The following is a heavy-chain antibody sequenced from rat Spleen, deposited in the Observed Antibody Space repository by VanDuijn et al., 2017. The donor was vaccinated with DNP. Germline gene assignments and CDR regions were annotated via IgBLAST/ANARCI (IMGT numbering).Heavy chain of an antibody. CDR2: MSSGGST. CDR1: GFSLTRDG. J-gene: IGHJ2*01. Sequence: QVQLKESGPGLVQPSQTLSLTCTVSGFSLTRDGVTGVRQPPGKGLEGLSAMSSGGSTYYNSTLKSRLSLSRDTSKSQVFLKRNSLQIEDTAIYFCARGGDLYWGQGVMVTVSS. CDR3: ARGGDLY. V-gene: IGHV2S12*01.